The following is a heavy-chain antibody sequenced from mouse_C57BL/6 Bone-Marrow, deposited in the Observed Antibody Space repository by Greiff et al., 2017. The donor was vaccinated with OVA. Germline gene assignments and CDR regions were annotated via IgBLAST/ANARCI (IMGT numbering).Heavy chain of an antibody. Sequence: EVKLMESGPGLVKPSQSLSLTCSVTGYSITSGYYWNWIRQFPGNKLEWMGYISYDGSNNYNPSLKNRISITRDTSKNQFFLKLNSVTTEDTATYYCARDGDYGNYGFYAMDYWGQGTSVTVSS. J-gene: IGHJ4*01. V-gene: IGHV3-6*01. CDR3: ARDGDYGNYGFYAMDY. CDR1: GYSITSGYY. D-gene: IGHD2-1*01. CDR2: ISYDGSN.